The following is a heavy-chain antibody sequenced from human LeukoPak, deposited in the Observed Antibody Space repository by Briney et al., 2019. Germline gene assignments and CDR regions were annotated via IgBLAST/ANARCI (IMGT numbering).Heavy chain of an antibody. V-gene: IGHV3-49*03. D-gene: IGHD1-26*01. CDR1: GFTFGDYA. CDR2: IRSKAYGGTT. CDR3: TRGLGSGSYYTRIDY. J-gene: IGHJ4*02. Sequence: GGSLRLSCTASGFTFGDYAMSWFRQAPGKGLEWVGFIRSKAYGGTTEYAASVKGRFTISRDDSKSIAYLQMNSLKTEDTAVYYCTRGLGSGSYYTRIDYWGQGTLVTVSS.